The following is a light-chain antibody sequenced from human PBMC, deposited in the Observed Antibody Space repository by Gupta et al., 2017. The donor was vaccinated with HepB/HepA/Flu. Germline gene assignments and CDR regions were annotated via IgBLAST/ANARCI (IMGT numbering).Light chain of an antibody. V-gene: IGLV2-11*01. CDR2: DVS. Sequence: SAPTQLRSVSGSPGQPVTISCPGTSNDSGGYNYVSRYQQHPGQAPKLMIYDVSKRPSGVPDRFSGSKSGNTASLAISWLQAEDEADYYCCSYAGSYSQVFGTGTKVTVL. CDR3: CSYAGSYSQV. J-gene: IGLJ1*01. CDR1: SNDSGGYNY.